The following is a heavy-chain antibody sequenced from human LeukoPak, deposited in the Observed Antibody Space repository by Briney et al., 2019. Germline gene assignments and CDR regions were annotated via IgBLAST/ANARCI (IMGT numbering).Heavy chain of an antibody. V-gene: IGHV4-30-4*01. Sequence: PSQTLSLTCTVSGGSISSGDYYWGWIRQPPGKGREWIGYIYYSGSTYSNPSLKSRVTISVDTPKNQFSLKLSSVTAADPAVYYCAREWGSYGGLDYWGQGTLVTVSA. CDR3: AREWGSYGGLDY. J-gene: IGHJ4*02. D-gene: IGHD1-26*01. CDR2: IYYSGST. CDR1: GGSISSGDYY.